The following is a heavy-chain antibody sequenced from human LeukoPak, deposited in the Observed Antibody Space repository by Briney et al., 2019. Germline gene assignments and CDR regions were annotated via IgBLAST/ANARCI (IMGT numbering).Heavy chain of an antibody. D-gene: IGHD3-10*01. CDR1: GGSISSYY. CDR3: ARLVALFFPSASAWFDP. V-gene: IGHV4-4*09. J-gene: IGHJ5*02. Sequence: SETLSLTCTVSGGSISSYYWSWIRQPPGKGLEWIGYIYTSGSTNYNPSLKSRVTISVDTSKNQFSLKLSSVTAADTAVYYCARLVALFFPSASAWFDPWGQGTLVTVSS. CDR2: IYTSGST.